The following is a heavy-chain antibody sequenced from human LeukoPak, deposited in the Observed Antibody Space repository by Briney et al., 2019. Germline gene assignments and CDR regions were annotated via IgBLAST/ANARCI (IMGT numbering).Heavy chain of an antibody. CDR3: ARDWDSGYDTYYFDY. CDR1: GFTFRTYE. J-gene: IGHJ4*02. Sequence: GGSLRLSCAASGFTFRTYEMNWVRRAPGMGLEWVSYISSSGSTKYYADSVKGRFTISRDNAKNSLFLQMNSLRAEDTAVYYCARDWDSGYDTYYFDYWGQGTLVTVSS. CDR2: ISSSGSTK. V-gene: IGHV3-48*03. D-gene: IGHD5-12*01.